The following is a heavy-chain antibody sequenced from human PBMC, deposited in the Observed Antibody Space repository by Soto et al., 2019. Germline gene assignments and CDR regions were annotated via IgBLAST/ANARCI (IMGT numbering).Heavy chain of an antibody. Sequence: QVQLVQSGAEVEKPGASVKVSCKASGYTFTNYGISWVRQAPGQGLEWMAWISGYNGNTDYAQKFQGRVTMTTDTSKNTGYMELRSLRSDDTALYYCARLMSSYESSGYFHSFDYWGQGTLVTVSS. J-gene: IGHJ4*02. CDR2: ISGYNGNT. D-gene: IGHD3-22*01. CDR1: GYTFTNYG. V-gene: IGHV1-18*01. CDR3: ARLMSSYESSGYFHSFDY.